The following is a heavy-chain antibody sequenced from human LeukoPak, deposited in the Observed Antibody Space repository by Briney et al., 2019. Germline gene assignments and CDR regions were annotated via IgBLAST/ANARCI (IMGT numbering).Heavy chain of an antibody. D-gene: IGHD3-9*01. CDR3: ARGNDILTGYLYYYYYYMGV. CDR1: GFTFSSYE. Sequence: GGSLRLSCAASGFTFSSYEMNWVRQAPGKGLEWVSYISSSGSTIYYADSVKGRFTISRDNAKNSLYLQMNSLRPEDTAVYYCARGNDILTGYLYYYYYYMGVWGKGTAVTISS. CDR2: ISSSGSTI. J-gene: IGHJ6*03. V-gene: IGHV3-48*03.